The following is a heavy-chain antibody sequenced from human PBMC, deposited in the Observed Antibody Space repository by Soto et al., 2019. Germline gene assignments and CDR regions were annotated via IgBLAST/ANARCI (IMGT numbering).Heavy chain of an antibody. CDR1: GYTFTSYY. V-gene: IGHV1-46*01. Sequence: ASVKVSCKASGYTFTSYYMHWVRQAPGQGLEWMGIINPSGGSTSYAQEFQGRVTMTRDTSTSTVYMELSSLRSEDTAVYYCARVVRSIAAAGTLDYWGQGTLVTVSS. D-gene: IGHD6-13*01. CDR3: ARVVRSIAAAGTLDY. J-gene: IGHJ4*02. CDR2: INPSGGST.